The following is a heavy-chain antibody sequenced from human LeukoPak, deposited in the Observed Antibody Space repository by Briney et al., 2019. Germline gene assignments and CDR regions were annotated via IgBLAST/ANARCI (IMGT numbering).Heavy chain of an antibody. CDR1: GFTFDDYA. J-gene: IGHJ4*02. CDR3: AKDMDAVDYYGSGSSQGFDY. V-gene: IGHV3-9*01. CDR2: ISWNSGSI. Sequence: PGGSLRLSCAASGFTFDDYAMHWVRQAPGKGLEWVSGISWNSGSIGYADSVKGRFTISRDNAKNSLYLQTNSLRAEDTALYYCAKDMDAVDYYGSGSSQGFDYWGQGTLVTVSS. D-gene: IGHD3-10*01.